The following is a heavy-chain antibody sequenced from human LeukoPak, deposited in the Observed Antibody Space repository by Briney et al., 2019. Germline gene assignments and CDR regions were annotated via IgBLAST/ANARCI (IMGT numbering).Heavy chain of an antibody. D-gene: IGHD3-22*01. Sequence: GGSLRLSCAASGLTFSDYYMSWIRQAPGKGLEWVSSISSSSSYIYYADSAKGRFTISRDNAKNSLYLQMNSLRAEDTAVYYCARGDYYDSSGYLYWGQGTLVTVSS. J-gene: IGHJ4*02. CDR2: ISSSSSYI. V-gene: IGHV3-11*06. CDR1: GLTFSDYY. CDR3: ARGDYYDSSGYLY.